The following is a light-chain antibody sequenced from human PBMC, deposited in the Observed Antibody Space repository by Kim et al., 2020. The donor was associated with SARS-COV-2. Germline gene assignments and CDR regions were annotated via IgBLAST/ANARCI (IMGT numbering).Light chain of an antibody. V-gene: IGKV3-15*01. Sequence: EIVMTQSPATLSVSPGETATLSCRASQSVSSNVAWYQQKPGQAPRLLIYAASTRATGIPARFSGSGSGTDFTLTISSLQSEDLAVYHCQQYDDWPPWTFGQGTKVDIK. CDR1: QSVSSN. J-gene: IGKJ1*01. CDR2: AAS. CDR3: QQYDDWPPWT.